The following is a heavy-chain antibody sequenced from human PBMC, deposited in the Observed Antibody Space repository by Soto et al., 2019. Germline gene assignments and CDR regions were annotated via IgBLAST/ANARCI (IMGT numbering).Heavy chain of an antibody. Sequence: VGSLRLSGAVSGFTFNDYYMSWIRQAPGKGLEWISYISGGGSTTYHADSVRGRFTISRDNAKNSLFLQMNSLRAEDTAVYYCAREVRTSGWFRRLDSWGQGILVTVSS. CDR2: ISGGGSTT. CDR3: AREVRTSGWFRRLDS. D-gene: IGHD6-19*01. V-gene: IGHV3-11*01. CDR1: GFTFNDYY. J-gene: IGHJ4*02.